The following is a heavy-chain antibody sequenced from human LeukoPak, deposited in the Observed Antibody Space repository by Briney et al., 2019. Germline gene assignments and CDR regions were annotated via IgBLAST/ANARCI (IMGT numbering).Heavy chain of an antibody. CDR1: GFTFSSNW. Sequence: GGSLRLSCAASGFTFSSNWMSWVRQAPGKGLEWVAVIWYDGSNKYYADSVKGRFTISRDNSKNTLYLQMNSLRAEDTAVYYCARSEGGFDYWGQGTLVTVSS. CDR3: ARSEGGFDY. CDR2: IWYDGSNK. V-gene: IGHV3-33*08. J-gene: IGHJ4*02. D-gene: IGHD3-16*01.